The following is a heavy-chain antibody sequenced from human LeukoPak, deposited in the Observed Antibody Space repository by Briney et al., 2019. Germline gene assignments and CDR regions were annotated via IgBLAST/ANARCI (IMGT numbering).Heavy chain of an antibody. CDR2: IKQDGSEK. D-gene: IGHD3-22*01. Sequence: GGSLRLSCAPSGFTFSSYWMSWVRQAPGKGLEWVANIKQDGSEKYYVDSVKGRFTISRDNAKNSLYLQMNSLRAEDTAVYYCATYYDSSGYSGPWGQGTLVTVSS. CDR1: GFTFSSYW. CDR3: ATYYDSSGYSGP. V-gene: IGHV3-7*01. J-gene: IGHJ5*02.